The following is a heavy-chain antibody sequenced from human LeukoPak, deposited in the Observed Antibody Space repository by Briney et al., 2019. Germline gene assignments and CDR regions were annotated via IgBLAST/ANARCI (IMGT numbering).Heavy chain of an antibody. CDR3: ARDKGYFDY. Sequence: GGSLRLSCAASGFTFSTYWMSWVRQAPGKGLDWVANIKQDGSEKSYVDSVKGRFTISRDNAKNSLFLQMNSLRADDTAVYFCARDKGYFDYWGQGTLVTVSS. CDR1: GFTFSTYW. CDR2: IKQDGSEK. J-gene: IGHJ4*02. D-gene: IGHD2-15*01. V-gene: IGHV3-7*01.